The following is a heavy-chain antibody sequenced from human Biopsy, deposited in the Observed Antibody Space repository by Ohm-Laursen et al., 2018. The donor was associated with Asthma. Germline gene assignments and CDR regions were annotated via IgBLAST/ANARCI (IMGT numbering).Heavy chain of an antibody. CDR2: ISYDGNHK. Sequence: SLRLSCAASGFMFRSFGMHWVRQAPGKGLEWVAVISYDGNHKFYEDSVRGRFTISRDFYKNTLYLQMDSLRAEDTAVYYCARGDSSGWSRYYFDYWGQGTLVTVSS. CDR1: GFMFRSFG. J-gene: IGHJ4*02. V-gene: IGHV3-30*03. CDR3: ARGDSSGWSRYYFDY. D-gene: IGHD6-19*01.